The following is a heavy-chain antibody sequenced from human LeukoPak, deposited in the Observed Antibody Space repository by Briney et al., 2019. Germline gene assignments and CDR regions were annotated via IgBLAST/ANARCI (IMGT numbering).Heavy chain of an antibody. CDR3: ARDGRRGRWPRGD. V-gene: IGHV1-2*06. D-gene: IGHD3-16*01. CDR1: GYTFTGYY. J-gene: IGHJ4*02. Sequence: GASVKVSCKASGYTFTGYYMHWVRQAPGQGLEWMGRINPNSGGTNYAQKFQGRVTMTRDTSISTAYMELSRLRSDDTAVYYCARDGRRGRWPRGDWGQGTLVTVSS. CDR2: INPNSGGT.